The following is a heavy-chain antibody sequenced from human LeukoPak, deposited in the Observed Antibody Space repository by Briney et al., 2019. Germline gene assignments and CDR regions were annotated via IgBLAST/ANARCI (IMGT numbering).Heavy chain of an antibody. CDR3: ASVKGLTDFDAFDI. J-gene: IGHJ3*02. CDR1: GFNFGDYA. V-gene: IGHV3-21*01. CDR2: ISSSSSYI. Sequence: GGSLRLSCTTSGFNFGDYAMTWVRQAPGKGLEWVSSISSSSSYIYYADSVKGRFTISRDNAKNSLYLQMNSLRAEDTAVYYCASVKGLTDFDAFDIWGQGTMVTVSS. D-gene: IGHD4/OR15-4a*01.